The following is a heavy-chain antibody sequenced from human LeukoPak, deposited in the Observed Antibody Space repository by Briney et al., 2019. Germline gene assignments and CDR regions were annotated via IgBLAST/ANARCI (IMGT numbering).Heavy chain of an antibody. CDR2: IKQDGSEK. CDR1: GFTFSSYW. Sequence: PGGSLRLSCAASGFTFSSYWMSWVGQAPGKGLEWVANIKQDGSEKYYVDSVKGRFTISRGNAKNSLYLQMNSLRAEDTAVYYCARDGGGSTSVYYYYGIDVWGQGTTVTVSS. J-gene: IGHJ6*02. D-gene: IGHD2-2*01. CDR3: ARDGGGSTSVYYYYGIDV. V-gene: IGHV3-7*01.